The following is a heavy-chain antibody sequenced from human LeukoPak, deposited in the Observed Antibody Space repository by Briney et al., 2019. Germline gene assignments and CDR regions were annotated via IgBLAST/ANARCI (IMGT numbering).Heavy chain of an antibody. V-gene: IGHV3-66*01. CDR3: ARDLAAAGKPFDY. D-gene: IGHD6-13*01. Sequence: PGGSLRLSCAASGFTVSSNYMSWVRQAPGKGLEWVSVIYSGGSTYYADSVKGRFTISRDNSKNTLYLQMNSPRAEDTAVYYCARDLAAAGKPFDYWGQGTLVTVSS. J-gene: IGHJ4*02. CDR2: IYSGGST. CDR1: GFTVSSNY.